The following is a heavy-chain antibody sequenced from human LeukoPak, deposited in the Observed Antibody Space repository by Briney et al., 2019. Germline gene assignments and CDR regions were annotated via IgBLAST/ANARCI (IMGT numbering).Heavy chain of an antibody. V-gene: IGHV4-38-2*01. J-gene: IGHJ4*02. Sequence: PSETLSLTCAVSGYSISSGYYWGWIRQPPGKGLEWIGSIYHSGSTYYNPSLKSRVTISVDTSKNQFSLKLSSVTAADTAVYYCARRNTMVRGVIPQRRRFDYWGQGTLVTVSS. CDR1: GYSISSGYY. CDR3: ARRNTMVRGVIPQRRRFDY. D-gene: IGHD3-10*01. CDR2: IYHSGST.